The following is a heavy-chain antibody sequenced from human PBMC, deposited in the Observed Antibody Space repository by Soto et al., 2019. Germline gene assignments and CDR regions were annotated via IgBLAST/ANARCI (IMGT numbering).Heavy chain of an antibody. D-gene: IGHD2-15*01. CDR3: ARHHPPAANIVEAARGWFAP. CDR1: GGPISSTTYY. Sequence: QLQLQESGPGLVEPSETLSLTCTVSGGPISSTTYYWDWIRQPPGKGLEWIGNIYHSGSTYYNPAPKSRVTITVDTSRIQLSLKLSSVTAADTAVYYCARHHPPAANIVEAARGWFAPWGQGTLVTVSS. J-gene: IGHJ5*02. CDR2: IYHSGST. V-gene: IGHV4-39*01.